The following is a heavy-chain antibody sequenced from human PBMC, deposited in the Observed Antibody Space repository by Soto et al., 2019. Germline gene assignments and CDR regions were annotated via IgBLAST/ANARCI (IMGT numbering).Heavy chain of an antibody. J-gene: IGHJ4*02. D-gene: IGHD1-26*01. CDR1: GYSFTGYY. CDR2: ISPNSGGT. CDR3: GKGRSGDVGVFY. Sequence: QVQLVQSGAEVKKSGASVKVSCKASGYSFTGYYIHWVQQAPGQGFEWMGEISPNSGGTKYAQKFQGRVTMTRDTSITTGDMDLSNLSPDDTAVYYCGKGRSGDVGVFYWGQGTLVTVYS. V-gene: IGHV1-2*02.